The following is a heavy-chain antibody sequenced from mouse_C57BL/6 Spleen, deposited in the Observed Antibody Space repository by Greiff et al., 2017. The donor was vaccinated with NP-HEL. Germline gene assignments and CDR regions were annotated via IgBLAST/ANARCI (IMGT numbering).Heavy chain of an antibody. J-gene: IGHJ4*01. V-gene: IGHV1-26*01. Sequence: EVQLQQSGPELVKPGASVKISCKASGYTFTDYYMNWVKQSHGKSLEWIGDINPNNGGTSYNQKFKGKATLTVDKSSSTAYMELRSLTSEDSAVYYCARRRGRQLRDGNAMDYWGQGTSVTVSS. D-gene: IGHD3-2*02. CDR1: GYTFTDYY. CDR2: INPNNGGT. CDR3: ARRRGRQLRDGNAMDY.